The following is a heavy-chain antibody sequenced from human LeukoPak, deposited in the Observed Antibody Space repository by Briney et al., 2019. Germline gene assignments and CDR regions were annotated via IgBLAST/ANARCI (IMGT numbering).Heavy chain of an antibody. Sequence: ASVKVSCKASGGTFSSYAISWVRQAPGQGLEWMGRIIPIFGTANYAQKFQGRVTITADKSTSTAYMELSSLRSEDTAVYYCATMKRITIFRPDYWGQGTLVTVSS. CDR2: IIPIFGTA. D-gene: IGHD3-9*01. J-gene: IGHJ4*02. CDR3: ATMKRITIFRPDY. V-gene: IGHV1-69*06. CDR1: GGTFSSYA.